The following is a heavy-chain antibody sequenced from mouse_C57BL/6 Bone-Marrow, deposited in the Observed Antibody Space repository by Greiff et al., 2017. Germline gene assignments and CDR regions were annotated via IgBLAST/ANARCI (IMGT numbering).Heavy chain of an antibody. CDR3: ARKWGGVRCWYFDV. CDR2: IDPSDSYT. V-gene: IGHV1-59*01. J-gene: IGHJ1*03. Sequence: QVQLQQPGAELVRPGTSVKLSCKASGYTFTSYWMHWVKQRPGQGLEWIGVIDPSDSYTNYNQKFKGKATLTVDTSSSTASMQLSSLTSEDSAVYYCARKWGGVRCWYFDVWGTGTTVTVSS. CDR1: GYTFTSYW.